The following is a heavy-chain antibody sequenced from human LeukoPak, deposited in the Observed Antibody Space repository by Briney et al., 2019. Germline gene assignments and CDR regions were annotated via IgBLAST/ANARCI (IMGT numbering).Heavy chain of an antibody. CDR2: IYSGGST. CDR3: ARTLDWYSSGNLDY. Sequence: GGSLRLSCAASGFTVSSNYMSWVRQAPGKGLEWVSVIYSGGSTYYADSVKGRFTISRDNSKNTLYLQMNSLRAEDTAVYYCARTLDWYSSGNLDYWGQGTLVTVSS. J-gene: IGHJ4*02. D-gene: IGHD6-25*01. V-gene: IGHV3-66*01. CDR1: GFTVSSNY.